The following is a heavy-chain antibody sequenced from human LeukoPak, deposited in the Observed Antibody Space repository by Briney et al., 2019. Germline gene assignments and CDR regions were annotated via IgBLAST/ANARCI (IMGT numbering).Heavy chain of an antibody. Sequence: SETLSLTCTVSGGSISSYYWSWIRQPPGKELEWIGYIVYNGSTSYSPSLTSRVTISVDTSQNQFSQKLTSVTAADTAVYYCARARYYYDNSVYPAVRFDFWGQGILVTVS. CDR1: GGSISSYY. J-gene: IGHJ4*02. CDR2: IVYNGST. V-gene: IGHV4-59*01. CDR3: ARARYYYDNSVYPAVRFDF. D-gene: IGHD3-22*01.